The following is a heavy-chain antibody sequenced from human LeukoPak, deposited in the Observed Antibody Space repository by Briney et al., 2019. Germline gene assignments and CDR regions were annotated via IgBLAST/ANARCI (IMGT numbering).Heavy chain of an antibody. V-gene: IGHV1-2*02. Sequence: ASVKVSCKASGYTFTGYYMHWVRQAPGQGLEWMVWINPNSVGTNYAQKFQGRVTMTRDTSISTAYMELSRLRSDDTAVYYCARVRHPLRYYEVFDYWGQGTLVTVSS. CDR2: INPNSVGT. CDR1: GYTFTGYY. CDR3: ARVRHPLRYYEVFDY. D-gene: IGHD3-9*01. J-gene: IGHJ4*02.